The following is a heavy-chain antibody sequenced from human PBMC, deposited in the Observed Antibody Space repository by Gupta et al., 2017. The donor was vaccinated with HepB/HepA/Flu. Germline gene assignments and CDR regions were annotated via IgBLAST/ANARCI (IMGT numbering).Heavy chain of an antibody. CDR1: GYTFTSHY. Sequence: QVQLVQSGTEVKRPGASVNVSCKASGYTFTSHYIHWMRQAPGQGLEWMGVINPSDRSTIYAQKFQGRIAMTRDTSTSKVYMELSSLRSEDTAMYYCARDMYSNNWFNPGWFDPWGQGTLVTVSS. D-gene: IGHD2/OR15-2a*01. V-gene: IGHV1-46*01. J-gene: IGHJ5*02. CDR3: ARDMYSNNWFNPGWFDP. CDR2: INPSDRST.